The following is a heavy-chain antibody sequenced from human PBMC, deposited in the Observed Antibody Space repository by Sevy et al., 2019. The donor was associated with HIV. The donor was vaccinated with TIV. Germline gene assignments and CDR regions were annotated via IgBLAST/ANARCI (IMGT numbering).Heavy chain of an antibody. CDR1: GYTFTNYH. V-gene: IGHV1-18*01. D-gene: IGHD1-26*01. CDR2: ITANNGNT. Sequence: ASVKVSCKASGYTFTNYHITWVRQAPGQGLEWMGWITANNGNTNYAQRLQGRVTMTTDTSTNTAYMELRSLKSDDTAEYYCASAPRGSQGQGQYFRHWGQGTMVTISS. CDR3: ASAPRGSQGQGQYFRH. J-gene: IGHJ1*01.